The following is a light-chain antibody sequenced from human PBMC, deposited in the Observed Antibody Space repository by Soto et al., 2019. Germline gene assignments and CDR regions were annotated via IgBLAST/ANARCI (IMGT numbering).Light chain of an antibody. CDR1: ALPKQY. CDR2: KDS. V-gene: IGLV3-25*03. CDR3: QSADSSGTYVV. J-gene: IGLJ2*01. Sequence: SSELTQPPSVSVSPGQTARITCSGDALPKQYAYWYQQKPGQAPVLVIYKDSERPSGIPERFFGSSSGTTVTLTISGVQAEDESDYYCQSADSSGTYVVFGGGTKLTVL.